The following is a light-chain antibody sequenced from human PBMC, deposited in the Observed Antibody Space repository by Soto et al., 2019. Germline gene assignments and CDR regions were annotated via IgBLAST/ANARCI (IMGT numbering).Light chain of an antibody. J-gene: IGLJ1*01. V-gene: IGLV3-21*02. CDR1: NIGSKS. CDR3: QVWDRSSDHYV. CDR2: DDR. Sequence: SYELTQPPSVSVAPGQTVRVTIGAKNIGSKSVHWYQQRSGQAPVLVVYDDRDRPSGVPERFSGSNSGNTATLTISRVEDGDEADYHCQVWDRSSDHYVFGTGTKATVL.